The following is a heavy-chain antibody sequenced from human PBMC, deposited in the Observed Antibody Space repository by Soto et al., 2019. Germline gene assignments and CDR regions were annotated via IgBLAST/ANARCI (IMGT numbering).Heavy chain of an antibody. Sequence: PGGSLRLSCSASGFTFSSYAMHWVRQAPGKGLEYVSAISSNGGSTYYADSVKGRFTISRDNAKNSLYLQLSSLRAEDTAVYYCARVGPTYRTNFYYYYGMDVWGQGTTVTVSS. CDR1: GFTFSSYA. J-gene: IGHJ6*02. CDR3: ARVGPTYRTNFYYYYGMDV. V-gene: IGHV3-64*04. D-gene: IGHD1-7*01. CDR2: ISSNGGST.